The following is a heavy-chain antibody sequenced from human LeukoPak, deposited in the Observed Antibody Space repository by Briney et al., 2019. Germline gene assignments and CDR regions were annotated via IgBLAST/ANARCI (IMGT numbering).Heavy chain of an antibody. CDR2: ISAYNNYT. Sequence: ASVKLSCKASGYTFTSYGINWVRQAPGQGLEWMGWISAYNNYTKYAQKLQGRVTMTTDTSTSTAYRELRSLRSDDTGVYDCDRLDFEQCLLRRGGRGTLVTVSS. CDR3: DRLDFEQCLLRR. D-gene: IGHD3-3*01. J-gene: IGHJ4*02. V-gene: IGHV1-18*01. CDR1: GYTFTSYG.